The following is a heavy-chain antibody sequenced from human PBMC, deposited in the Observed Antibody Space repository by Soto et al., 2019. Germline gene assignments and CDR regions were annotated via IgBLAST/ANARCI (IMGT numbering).Heavy chain of an antibody. CDR2: IKEDGSEK. CDR3: ARDPTSWFGDCLFDY. CDR1: GFTFSSYW. D-gene: IGHD3-10*01. J-gene: IGHJ4*02. V-gene: IGHV3-7*01. Sequence: PGGSLRLSCAASGFTFSSYWMSWVRQAPGKGLEWVANIKEDGSEKSYVDSVKGRFTISRDNSKNTLYLQMNSLRAGDTAVYYCARDPTSWFGDCLFDYWGQGTLVTVSS.